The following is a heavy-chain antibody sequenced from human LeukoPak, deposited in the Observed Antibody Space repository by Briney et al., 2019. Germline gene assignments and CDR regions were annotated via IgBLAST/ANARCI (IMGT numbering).Heavy chain of an antibody. V-gene: IGHV4-30-2*01. CDR3: ARDGYDGWFDP. J-gene: IGHJ5*02. Sequence: SETLSLTCAVSGGSISSGGYSWSWIRQPPGKGLEWIGYIYHSGSTYYNPSLKSRVTISVDTSKNQFSLKLSSVTAADTAVYYCARDGYDGWFDPWGQGTLVTVSS. CDR1: GGSISSGGYS. CDR2: IYHSGST. D-gene: IGHD5-12*01.